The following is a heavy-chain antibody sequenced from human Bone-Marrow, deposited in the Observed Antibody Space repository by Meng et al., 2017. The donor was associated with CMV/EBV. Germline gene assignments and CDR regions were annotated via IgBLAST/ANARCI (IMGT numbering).Heavy chain of an antibody. CDR3: ARGAAMYYDFWSGYYRTEGMDV. D-gene: IGHD3-3*01. Sequence: SETLSLTCTVSGGSISSSSYYWGWIRQPPGKGLEWIGSIYYSGSTNYNPSLKGRVIISVDTSKNQFSLKLSSVTAADTAVYYCARGAAMYYDFWSGYYRTEGMDVWGQWNTVNVSS. CDR1: GGSISSSSYY. CDR2: IYYSGST. J-gene: IGHJ6*02. V-gene: IGHV4-39*07.